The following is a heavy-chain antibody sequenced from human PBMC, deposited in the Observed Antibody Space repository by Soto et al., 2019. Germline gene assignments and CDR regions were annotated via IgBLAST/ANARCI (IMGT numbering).Heavy chain of an antibody. Sequence: QVQLVQSGAEVKKPGASVKVSCKASGYTFTSYYMHWVRQAPGQGLEWMGIINPSGGSTSYAQKFQGRVTMTRDTFTSTVYMEMIILRSEDMAVYYCARGYCGGYCSPLDDFDIWGQGTMVTVSS. CDR1: GYTFTSYY. CDR3: ARGYCGGYCSPLDDFDI. D-gene: IGHD2-21*02. CDR2: INPSGGST. V-gene: IGHV1-46*01. J-gene: IGHJ3*02.